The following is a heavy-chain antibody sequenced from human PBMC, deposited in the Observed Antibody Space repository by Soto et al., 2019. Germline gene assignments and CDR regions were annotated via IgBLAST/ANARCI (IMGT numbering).Heavy chain of an antibody. D-gene: IGHD4-17*01. Sequence: PGEPLKISCKGSGYNFHTYWIAWVRRMPGKGLEWMGFIYPHDSDTRYSPSFRGQVTISADKSINTTYLQWTSLKASDTAIYFCARPTDYHYGMQVWGQGTTVTVSS. J-gene: IGHJ6*02. V-gene: IGHV5-51*01. CDR3: ARPTDYHYGMQV. CDR2: IYPHDSDT. CDR1: GYNFHTYW.